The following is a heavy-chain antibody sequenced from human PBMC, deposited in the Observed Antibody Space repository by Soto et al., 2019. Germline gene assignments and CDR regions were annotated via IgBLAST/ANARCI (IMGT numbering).Heavy chain of an antibody. Sequence: QVQLVQSGAEVKKPGASVKVSCKTSGYTFTSYVLCGVRKALGKGLKWMGWISAFNGNTNYAQKLQGRPTMTTDTSTSTGYMELRSLRSDDTAVYYCARDPRAYSFDYWRTSWFDPWGQGTLVTVSS. CDR1: GYTFTSYV. CDR3: ARDPRAYSFDYWRTSWFDP. J-gene: IGHJ5*02. V-gene: IGHV1-18*01. CDR2: ISAFNGNT. D-gene: IGHD5-18*01.